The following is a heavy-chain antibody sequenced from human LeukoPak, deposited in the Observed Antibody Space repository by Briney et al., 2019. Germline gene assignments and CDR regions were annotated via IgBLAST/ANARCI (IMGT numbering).Heavy chain of an antibody. V-gene: IGHV4-59*01. Sequence: PSETLSLTCSVSGGSISTYHWSWIRQPPGKGLEWIGYIYYSGSTNYNPSLKSRVTISVDTSKNQFSLKLSSVTAADTAVYYCARKLRHQNNWFDHWGQGTLVTVSS. CDR1: GGSISTYH. CDR3: ARKLRHQNNWFDH. D-gene: IGHD3-3*01. CDR2: IYYSGST. J-gene: IGHJ5*02.